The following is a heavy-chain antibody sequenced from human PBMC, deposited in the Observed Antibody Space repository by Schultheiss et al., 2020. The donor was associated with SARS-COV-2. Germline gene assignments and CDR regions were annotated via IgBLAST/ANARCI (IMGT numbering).Heavy chain of an antibody. CDR2: INPNSGGT. Sequence: ASVKVSCKASGYTFTDYYMHWVRQAPGQGLEWMGWINPNSGGTNYAQKFQGRVTITRDTSASTAYMELNSLRAEDTAVYFCARVPTPYFFDLWGQGTLVTVSS. J-gene: IGHJ4*02. CDR1: GYTFTDYY. CDR3: ARVPTPYFFDL. V-gene: IGHV1-2*02.